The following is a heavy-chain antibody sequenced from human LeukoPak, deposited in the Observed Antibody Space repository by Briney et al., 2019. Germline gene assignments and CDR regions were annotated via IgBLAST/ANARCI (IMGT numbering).Heavy chain of an antibody. V-gene: IGHV3-30*01. D-gene: IGHD1-26*01. CDR1: GFTFSSYA. CDR3: ARDDAPRWELRYYYYMDV. Sequence: GGSLRLSCAASGFTFSSYAMDWVRQAPGKGGEWGAVISYDGSNKYYADSVKGRFTISRDNSKNTLYLQMNSLRAEDTAVYYCARDDAPRWELRYYYYMDVRGKGTTVTVSS. J-gene: IGHJ6*03. CDR2: ISYDGSNK.